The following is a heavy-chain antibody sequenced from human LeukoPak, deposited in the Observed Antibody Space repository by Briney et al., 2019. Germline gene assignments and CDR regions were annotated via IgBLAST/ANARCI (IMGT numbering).Heavy chain of an antibody. D-gene: IGHD6-13*01. CDR1: GGSISSSSYY. Sequence: PSETLSLTCTVSGGSISSSSYYWGWIRQPPGKGLEWIGSIYYSGSTYYNPSLKSRVTISVDTSKNQFSLKLSSVTAADTAVYYCARSEAAGLSHDYWGQGTLVTVSS. V-gene: IGHV4-39*07. CDR2: IYYSGST. J-gene: IGHJ4*02. CDR3: ARSEAAGLSHDY.